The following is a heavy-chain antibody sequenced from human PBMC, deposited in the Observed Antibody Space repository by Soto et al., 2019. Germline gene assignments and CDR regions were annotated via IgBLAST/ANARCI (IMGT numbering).Heavy chain of an antibody. V-gene: IGHV6-1*01. J-gene: IGHJ4*02. CDR3: ARVYAVAGTDDNYFDY. CDR1: GDSVSSNSAA. CDR2: TYYRSKWYN. Sequence: KQSQTLSLTCAISGDSVSSNSAAWNWIRQSPSRGLEWLGRTYYRSKWYNDYAVSVKSRITINPDTSKNQFSLQLNSVTPEDTAVYYCARVYAVAGTDDNYFDYWGQGTLVTVSS. D-gene: IGHD6-19*01.